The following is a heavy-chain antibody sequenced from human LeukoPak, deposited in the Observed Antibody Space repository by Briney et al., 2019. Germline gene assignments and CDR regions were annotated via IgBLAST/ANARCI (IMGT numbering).Heavy chain of an antibody. J-gene: IGHJ4*02. D-gene: IGHD3-3*01. CDR1: GFTFSSYG. Sequence: GGSLRLPCAASGFTFSSYGMHWVRQAPGKGLEWVAFIRYDGSNKYYADSVKGRFTISRDNSKNTLYLQMNSLRAEDTAVYYCAKVLTGTYYDFWSGYGGDFDYWGQGTLVTVSS. V-gene: IGHV3-30*02. CDR3: AKVLTGTYYDFWSGYGGDFDY. CDR2: IRYDGSNK.